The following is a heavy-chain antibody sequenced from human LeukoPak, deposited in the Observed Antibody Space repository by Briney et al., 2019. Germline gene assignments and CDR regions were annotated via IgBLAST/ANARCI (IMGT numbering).Heavy chain of an antibody. CDR1: GYTFTSYA. CDR3: AREVITYYYYYGMDV. D-gene: IGHD3-22*01. Sequence: GASVKVSCKASGYTFTSYAMNWVRQAPGQGLEWMGWINTNTGNPTYAQGFTGRFVFSLDTSVSTAYLQISSLKAEDTAVYYCAREVITYYYYYGMDVWGRGTTVTVSS. CDR2: INTNTGNP. J-gene: IGHJ6*02. V-gene: IGHV7-4-1*02.